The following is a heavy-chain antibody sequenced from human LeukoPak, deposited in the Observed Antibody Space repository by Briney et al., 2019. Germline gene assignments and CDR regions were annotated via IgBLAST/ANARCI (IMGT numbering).Heavy chain of an antibody. CDR3: ARGRDSRGYQFMGFDS. V-gene: IGHV4-61*02. CDR2: IWADGAP. Sequence: PSQTLSLTCTVSSGSISSGNYYWSWIRQPAGKGLEWIGRIWADGAPTYRPSLKSRVTKSVDTSKNQFSLRLSSVTAADTAVYYCARGRDSRGYQFMGFDSWGQGTLVTVSS. J-gene: IGHJ4*02. CDR1: SGSISSGNYY. D-gene: IGHD3-22*01.